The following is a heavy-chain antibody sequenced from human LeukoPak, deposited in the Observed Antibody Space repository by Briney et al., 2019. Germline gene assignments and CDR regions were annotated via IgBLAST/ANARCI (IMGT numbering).Heavy chain of an antibody. D-gene: IGHD3-10*01. CDR3: AREEGRVVDY. Sequence: GGSLRLSCAASGFTFSSYWMSWVRQAPGKGLEWVSSISSSSSYIYYADSVKGRFTISRDNAKNSLYLQMNSLRAEDTAVYYCAREEGRVVDYWGQGTLVTVSS. CDR2: ISSSSSYI. CDR1: GFTFSSYW. V-gene: IGHV3-21*01. J-gene: IGHJ4*02.